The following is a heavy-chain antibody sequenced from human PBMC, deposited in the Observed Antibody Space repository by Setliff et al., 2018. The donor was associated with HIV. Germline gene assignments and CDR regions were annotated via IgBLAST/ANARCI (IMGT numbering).Heavy chain of an antibody. V-gene: IGHV1-18*01. CDR3: ARGRGTVGYCSTTSCSDLDY. D-gene: IGHD2-2*01. CDR2: ISGYSGNT. Sequence: ASVKVSCKASGYSFTSYGITWVRQAPGHGLEWMGWISGYSGNTNYAQKLQGRVTMTTDTSTSTAYMELSSLRSEDTAVYYCARGRGTVGYCSTTSCSDLDYWGQGTLVTVSS. J-gene: IGHJ4*02. CDR1: GYSFTSYG.